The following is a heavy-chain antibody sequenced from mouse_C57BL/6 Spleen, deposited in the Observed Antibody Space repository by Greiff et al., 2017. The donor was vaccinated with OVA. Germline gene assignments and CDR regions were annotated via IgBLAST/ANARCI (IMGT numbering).Heavy chain of an antibody. Sequence: QVQLKQPGAELVKPGASVKMSCKASGYTFTSYWIPWVKQRPGQGLEWIGDIYPGSGSTNYNEKFKSKATLTVDTSSSTAYMQLSSLTAEDSAVYYCARRGAGYWGQGTTLTVSS. J-gene: IGHJ2*01. CDR1: GYTFTSYW. CDR2: IYPGSGST. CDR3: ARRGAGY. V-gene: IGHV1-55*01.